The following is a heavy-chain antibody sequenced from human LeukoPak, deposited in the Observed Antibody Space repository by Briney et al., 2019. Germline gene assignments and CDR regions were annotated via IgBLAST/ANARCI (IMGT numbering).Heavy chain of an antibody. CDR1: GYTFTGYY. CDR2: INPNSGGT. Sequence: ASVKVSCKASGYTFTGYYMHWVRQAPGQGLEWMGRINPNSGGTNYAQKFQGRVTMTRDTSISTAYMELSRLRSEDTAVYYCARDGFHPSMEGRFDPYFDYWGQGTLVTVSS. V-gene: IGHV1-2*06. CDR3: ARDGFHPSMEGRFDPYFDY. D-gene: IGHD3-10*01. J-gene: IGHJ4*02.